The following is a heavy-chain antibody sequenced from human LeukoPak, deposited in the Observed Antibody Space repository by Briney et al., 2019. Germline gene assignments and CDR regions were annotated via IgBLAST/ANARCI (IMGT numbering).Heavy chain of an antibody. CDR1: GLTFPRYA. D-gene: IGHD2-15*01. Sequence: GGSLRLSCAASGLTFPRYAFAWVRQAPGRGLQWGSGISGSRRDTFYSASVKGRFTISRDNSKNTHYLQMSSLTAEDTAVYYCAKDLSWWAAVDFWGQGILVTVSS. CDR2: ISGSRRDT. J-gene: IGHJ4*02. CDR3: AKDLSWWAAVDF. V-gene: IGHV3-23*01.